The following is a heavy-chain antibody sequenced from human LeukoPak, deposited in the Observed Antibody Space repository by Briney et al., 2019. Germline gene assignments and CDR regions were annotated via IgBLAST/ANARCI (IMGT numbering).Heavy chain of an antibody. V-gene: IGHV3-48*01. CDR2: ISSSSTTI. CDR3: ARSVFQGAFDI. Sequence: PPGGSLRLSCAASGFTFSSYSMNWVRQAPGKGLEWVSYISSSSTTIPYADSVKGRFTISRDNAKDSLYLQMNSLRAEDTAVYFCARSVFQGAFDIWGQGTLVTVSS. CDR1: GFTFSSYS. J-gene: IGHJ3*02. D-gene: IGHD5/OR15-5a*01.